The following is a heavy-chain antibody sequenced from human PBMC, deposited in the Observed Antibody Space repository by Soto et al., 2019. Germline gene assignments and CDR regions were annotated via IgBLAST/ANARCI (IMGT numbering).Heavy chain of an antibody. CDR1: GFTFSSYG. CDR2: VWFDGSNE. V-gene: IGHV3-33*01. J-gene: IGHJ4*02. D-gene: IGHD5-18*01. Sequence: LRLSCAASGFTFSSYGMHWVRQAPGKGLEWVAVVWFDGSNEYYADSVKGRFTISRDNSKNTLYLQMNSLRAEDTAVYYRARDGYSYAHFDYWGQGALVTVSS. CDR3: ARDGYSYAHFDY.